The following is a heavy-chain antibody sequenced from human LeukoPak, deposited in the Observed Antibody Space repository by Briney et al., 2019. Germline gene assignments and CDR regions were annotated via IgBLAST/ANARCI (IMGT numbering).Heavy chain of an antibody. V-gene: IGHV4-59*01. D-gene: IGHD6-13*01. J-gene: IGHJ6*02. CDR3: ARDSRYDSGWFDDGMDV. CDR2: MDDRGDS. CDR1: GGSISSYY. Sequence: PSETLSLTCTVSGGSISSYYWSWIRQAPGKGLEWLGHMDDRGDSNYNPSLKGRGSISVDTSKNQFSLKLRSVTAADTAVYYCARDSRYDSGWFDDGMDVWGPGTTVTVSS.